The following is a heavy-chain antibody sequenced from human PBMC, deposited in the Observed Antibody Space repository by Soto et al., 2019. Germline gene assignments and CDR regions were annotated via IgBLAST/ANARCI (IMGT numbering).Heavy chain of an antibody. CDR2: ISYDGSNK. J-gene: IGHJ3*02. CDR1: GFTFSSYG. CDR3: AQDVLRDFDWLSDDAFDI. V-gene: IGHV3-30*18. Sequence: PGGSLRLSCAASGFTFSSYGMHWVRQAPGKGLEWVAVISYDGSNKYYADSVKGRFTISRDNSKNTLYLQMNSLRAEDTAVYYCAQDVLRDFDWLSDDAFDIWCQGTMVTVSS. D-gene: IGHD3-9*01.